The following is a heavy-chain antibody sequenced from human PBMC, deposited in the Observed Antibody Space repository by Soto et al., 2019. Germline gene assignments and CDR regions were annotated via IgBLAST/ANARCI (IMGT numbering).Heavy chain of an antibody. D-gene: IGHD2-15*01. CDR2: IYYSGSS. Sequence: QVQLQESGPGLVKPSQTLSLTCTVSGGSISSGGYYWSWIRQHPGKGLEWIGSIYYSGSSSYNQSLSSRVSISVDTYKNQFSLKLSSVTAADTAVYYCARGESLGYCSGGSCYQSPNWFDPWGQGNLVTVSS. J-gene: IGHJ5*02. CDR1: GGSISSGGYY. CDR3: ARGESLGYCSGGSCYQSPNWFDP. V-gene: IGHV4-31*03.